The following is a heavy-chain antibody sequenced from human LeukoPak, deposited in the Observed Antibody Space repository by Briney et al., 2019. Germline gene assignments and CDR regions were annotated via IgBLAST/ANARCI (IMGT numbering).Heavy chain of an antibody. D-gene: IGHD3/OR15-3a*01. CDR3: AKGLAYSFDY. J-gene: IGHJ4*02. V-gene: IGHV3-30*02. CDR2: IRYDGSQK. CDR1: GFTFSSYG. Sequence: GGSLRLSCGASGFTFSSYGMHWVRQAPGKGLEWVAFIRYDGSQKYYADSVKGRFTISRDNSKNTLHLQMNSLRAEDTAVYYCAKGLAYSFDYWGQGTLVTVSS.